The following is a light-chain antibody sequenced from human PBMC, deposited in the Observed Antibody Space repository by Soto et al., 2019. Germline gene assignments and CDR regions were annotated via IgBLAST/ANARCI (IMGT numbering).Light chain of an antibody. CDR3: QEYNTWPWT. Sequence: EIVLTQSPGTLSLSPGERASLSCRASQSVNSNLAWYQQKLGQAPRVLIYGASTRATGIPARFSGSGSGTEFILTISSLQSEDFAVYYCQEYNTWPWTFGQGTKVDIK. CDR1: QSVNSN. CDR2: GAS. V-gene: IGKV3-15*01. J-gene: IGKJ1*01.